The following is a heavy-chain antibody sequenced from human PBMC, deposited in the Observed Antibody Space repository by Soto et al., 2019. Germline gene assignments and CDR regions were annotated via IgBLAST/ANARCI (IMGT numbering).Heavy chain of an antibody. CDR1: GYRFTNFW. CDR2: IYPGDSDT. J-gene: IGHJ3*02. D-gene: IGHD1-26*01. V-gene: IGHV5-51*01. Sequence: PGESLKISCTGSGYRFTNFWIGWVRQMPGKGLEWMGIIYPGDSDTTYGPSFEGQVTFSADRSTSTAYLEWSSLRASDTAMYYCAKTYSGDSNDAFDIWGQGILVTVSS. CDR3: AKTYSGDSNDAFDI.